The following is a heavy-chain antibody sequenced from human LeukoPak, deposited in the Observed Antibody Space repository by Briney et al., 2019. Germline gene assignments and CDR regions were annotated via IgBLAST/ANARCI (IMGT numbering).Heavy chain of an antibody. CDR1: GYTFTSYD. V-gene: IGHV1-8*01. D-gene: IGHD6-19*01. Sequence: ASVKVSCKASGYTFTSYDINWVRQATGQGLEWMGWMNPNSGNTGYAQKFQGRVTMTRNTSISTAYMELRSLRSDDTAVYYCARARSGWSFFDYWGQGTLVTVSS. J-gene: IGHJ4*02. CDR2: MNPNSGNT. CDR3: ARARSGWSFFDY.